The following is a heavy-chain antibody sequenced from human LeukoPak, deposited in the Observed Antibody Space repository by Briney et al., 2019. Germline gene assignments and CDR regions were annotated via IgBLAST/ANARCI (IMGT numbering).Heavy chain of an antibody. V-gene: IGHV4-61*02. D-gene: IGHD6-13*01. CDR2: IYTSGST. Sequence: PSQTLSLTCTVSGGSISSGSYYWSWIRQPAGKGLEWIGRIYTSGSTNYNPSLKSRVTISVDTSKNQFSLKLSSVTAADTAVNYCAREGRDSSSWYYYYYYMDVWGKGTTVTVSS. CDR1: GGSISSGSYY. CDR3: AREGRDSSSWYYYYYYMDV. J-gene: IGHJ6*03.